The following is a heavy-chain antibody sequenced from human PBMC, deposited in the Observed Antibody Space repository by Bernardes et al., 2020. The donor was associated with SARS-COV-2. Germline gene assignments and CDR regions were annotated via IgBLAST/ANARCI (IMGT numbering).Heavy chain of an antibody. V-gene: IGHV3-48*03. CDR1: GFTFSTYE. J-gene: IGHJ4*02. Sequence: GGSLRLSCAASGFTFSTYEMNWVRQAPGKGLEWLSFISTRGNDIYYADSVKGRFTTSRDNANNALYLQMNSLGVEDTAIYYCATFYDVSTGSYDLDNWGQGTPVTVS. CDR2: ISTRGNDI. CDR3: ATFYDVSTGSYDLDN. D-gene: IGHD3-9*01.